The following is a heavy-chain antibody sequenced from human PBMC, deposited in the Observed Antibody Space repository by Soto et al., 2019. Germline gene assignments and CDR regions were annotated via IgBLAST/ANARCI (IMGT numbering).Heavy chain of an antibody. J-gene: IGHJ5*02. CDR1: GFTFDDYA. V-gene: IGHV3-9*01. D-gene: IGHD1-7*01. CDR3: AKEATGTTGWFDP. Sequence: EVQLVESGGGLVQPGRSLRLSCAASGFTFDDYAMHWVRQAPGKGLEWVSGISWNSGSIGYADSVKGRFTISRDNAKNSLYRQMNSLRAEDTALYYCAKEATGTTGWFDPWGQGTLVTVSS. CDR2: ISWNSGSI.